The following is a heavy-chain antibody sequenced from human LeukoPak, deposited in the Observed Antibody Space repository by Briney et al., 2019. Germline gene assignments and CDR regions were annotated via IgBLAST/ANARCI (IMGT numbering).Heavy chain of an antibody. Sequence: SQTLSLTCTVSGGSISSGGYYWSWIRQPPGKGLEWIGYIYHSGSTYYNPSLKSRVTISVDRSKNQFSLKLSSVTAADTAVYYCARADLSYCSSTSCYRRNWFDPWGQGTLVTVSS. D-gene: IGHD2-2*01. CDR1: GGSISSGGYY. CDR3: ARADLSYCSSTSCYRRNWFDP. J-gene: IGHJ5*02. CDR2: IYHSGST. V-gene: IGHV4-30-2*01.